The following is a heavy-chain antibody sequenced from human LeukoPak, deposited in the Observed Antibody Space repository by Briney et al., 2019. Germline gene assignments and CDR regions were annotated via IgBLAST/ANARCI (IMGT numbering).Heavy chain of an antibody. V-gene: IGHV1-18*04. Sequence: ASVKVSCKASGYTFTGYYMHWVRQAPGQGLEWMGWISAYNGNTNYAQKLQGRVTMTTDTSTSTAYMELRSLRSDDTAVYYCARDPPGQLWFDYWGQGTLVTVSS. CDR2: ISAYNGNT. J-gene: IGHJ4*02. CDR3: ARDPPGQLWFDY. D-gene: IGHD5-18*01. CDR1: GYTFTGYY.